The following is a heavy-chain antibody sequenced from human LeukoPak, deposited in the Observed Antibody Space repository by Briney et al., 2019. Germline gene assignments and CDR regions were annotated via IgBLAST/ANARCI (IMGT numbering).Heavy chain of an antibody. CDR3: ARVEKNSFYGYGSGSRLKEYFQH. CDR2: INHSGST. CDR1: GGSFSGYY. Sequence: SETLSLTCAVYGGSFSGYYWSWIRQPPGKGLEWIGEINHSGSTNYNPSLKSRVTISVDTSKNQFSLKLSSVTAADTAVYYCARVEKNSFYGYGSGSRLKEYFQHWGQGTLVTVSS. V-gene: IGHV4-34*01. D-gene: IGHD3-10*01. J-gene: IGHJ1*01.